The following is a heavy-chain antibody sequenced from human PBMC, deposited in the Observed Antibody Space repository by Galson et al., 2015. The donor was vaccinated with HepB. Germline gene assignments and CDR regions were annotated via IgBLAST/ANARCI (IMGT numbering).Heavy chain of an antibody. CDR3: ARQLVVVGGSFDI. J-gene: IGHJ3*02. Sequence: QSGAEVKKPGESLKISCKGSGYSFTSYWIGWVRQMPGKGLEWMGIIYPGDSDTIYSPSFQGQVTMSTDKSITTAYLQWSSLKASGTAMYYCARQLVVVGGSFDIWGQGTMVIVSS. CDR2: IYPGDSDT. V-gene: IGHV5-51*01. D-gene: IGHD2-15*01. CDR1: GYSFTSYW.